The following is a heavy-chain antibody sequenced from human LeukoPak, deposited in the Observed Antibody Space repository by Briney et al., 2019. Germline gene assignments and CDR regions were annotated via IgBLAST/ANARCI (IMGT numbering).Heavy chain of an antibody. CDR2: INSNTGGT. V-gene: IGHV1-2*02. CDR3: ARDDSSSSANAFDI. J-gene: IGHJ3*02. CDR1: GYTFTGYH. D-gene: IGHD6-6*01. Sequence: ASVKVSCKASGYTFTGYHMHWVRQAPGQGLEWMSCINSNTGGTNYAQEFQGRVTMTRDTSISTAYMDLSSLRSDDTAVYYCARDDSSSSANAFDIWGQGTMVSVSS.